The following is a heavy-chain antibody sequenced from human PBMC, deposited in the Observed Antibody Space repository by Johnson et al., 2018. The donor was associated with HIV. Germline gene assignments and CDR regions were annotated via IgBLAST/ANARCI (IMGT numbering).Heavy chain of an antibody. V-gene: IGHV3-20*04. J-gene: IGHJ3*02. Sequence: VQLVESGGGVVQPGGSLRLSCAASGFTFDDYTMHWVRQAPGKGLEWVSGINWNGGSTGYADSVKGRFTISRDNAKNSLYLQMNSLRAEDTAVYYCARGASTDWDDAFDIWGQGTMVTVSS. CDR2: INWNGGST. CDR1: GFTFDDYT. CDR3: ARGASTDWDDAFDI. D-gene: IGHD1-14*01.